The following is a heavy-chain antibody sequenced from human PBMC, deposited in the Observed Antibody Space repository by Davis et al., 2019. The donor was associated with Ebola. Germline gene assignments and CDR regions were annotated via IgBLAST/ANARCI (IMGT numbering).Heavy chain of an antibody. CDR1: GFTFSSSA. CDR3: AKAGHCGNYCSFDS. Sequence: PGGSLRLSCAASGFTFSSSAMSWGRQAPGEGLEWVSSIGGNGGSIYYADSVKGRFTISRDNSKNTLYLQMNSLRAEDTAVYYCAKAGHCGNYCSFDSWGQGTLVTVSS. J-gene: IGHJ4*02. V-gene: IGHV3-23*01. D-gene: IGHD1-26*01. CDR2: IGGNGGSI.